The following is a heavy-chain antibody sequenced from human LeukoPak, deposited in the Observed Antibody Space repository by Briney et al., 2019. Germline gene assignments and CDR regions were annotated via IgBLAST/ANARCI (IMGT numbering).Heavy chain of an antibody. CDR2: ISGSGSTI. CDR3: ARDYGDQLKDY. J-gene: IGHJ4*02. V-gene: IGHV3-48*03. CDR1: GFTFSSYE. D-gene: IGHD4-17*01. Sequence: GSLRLSCAASGFTFSSYEMNWVRQAPGKGLEWVSYISGSGSTIYYADSVKGRFTISRDNAKNSLYLQMNSLRAEDTAVYYCARDYGDQLKDYWGQGTLVTVSS.